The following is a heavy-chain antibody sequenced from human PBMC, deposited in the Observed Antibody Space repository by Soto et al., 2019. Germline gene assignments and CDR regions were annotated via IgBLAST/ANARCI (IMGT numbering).Heavy chain of an antibody. CDR1: GASITSGGYY. Sequence: SETLSLTCTVSGASITSGGYYWSWIRQHPGKGLEWIGYIYYSGSTYYNPSLKSRVSMSVDTSKNQFSLKLVSVTAADTAVYYCARHFVAVVIKGWGYWGQGTLVTVSS. CDR2: IYYSGST. J-gene: IGHJ4*02. V-gene: IGHV4-31*03. CDR3: ARHFVAVVIKGWGY. D-gene: IGHD3-10*01.